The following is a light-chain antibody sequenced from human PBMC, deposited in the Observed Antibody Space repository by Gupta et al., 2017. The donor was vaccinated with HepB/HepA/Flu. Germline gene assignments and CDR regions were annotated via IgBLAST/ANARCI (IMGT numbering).Light chain of an antibody. Sequence: EIVLTQPPGTLSLSPGEGATLSCRASQSVSTSYLAWYQQKPGQAPRLLIYGTYTRATGIPDRFSGSGSGTDFSLTISRLEPDDFAVYHCHQHGYSPYRFGQGTKLEMK. CDR2: GTY. J-gene: IGKJ2*03. CDR1: QSVSTSY. CDR3: HQHGYSPYR. V-gene: IGKV3-20*01.